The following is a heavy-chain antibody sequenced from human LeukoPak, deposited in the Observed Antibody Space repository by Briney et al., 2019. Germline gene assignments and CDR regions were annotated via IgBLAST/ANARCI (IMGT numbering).Heavy chain of an antibody. D-gene: IGHD2-2*01. J-gene: IGHJ6*02. CDR3: ARASDIVVVLPMDV. CDR1: GGTFSSYA. Sequence: SVQVSCQASGGTFSSYAISWVRQAPGQGLEWMGWISAYNGNTNYAQKLQGRVTMTTDTSTSTAYMELRSLRSDDTAVYYCARASDIVVVLPMDVWGQGTTVTVSS. CDR2: ISAYNGNT. V-gene: IGHV1-18*01.